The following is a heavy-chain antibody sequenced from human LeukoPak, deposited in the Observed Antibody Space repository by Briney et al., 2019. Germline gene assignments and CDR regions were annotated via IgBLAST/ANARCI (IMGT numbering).Heavy chain of an antibody. J-gene: IGHJ4*02. V-gene: IGHV4-39*01. CDR2: IYYSGST. Sequence: PSETLSLTCTVSGGSISSSSYYWGWMRQPPGKGLEWIGSIYYSGSTYYNPSLKSRVTISVDTSKNQFSLKLSSVTAADTAVYYCASTTVTTPFDYWGQGALVTVSS. CDR1: GGSISSSSYY. CDR3: ASTTVTTPFDY. D-gene: IGHD4-11*01.